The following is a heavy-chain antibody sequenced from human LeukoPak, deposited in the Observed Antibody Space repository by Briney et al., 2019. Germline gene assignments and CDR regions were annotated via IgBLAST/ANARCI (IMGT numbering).Heavy chain of an antibody. CDR2: ISSTSSYI. V-gene: IGHV3-21*01. J-gene: IGHJ3*02. CDR3: ASSIVGAPDAFDI. Sequence: GGSLRLSCAASGFTFSSYSMNSVRQAPGKGLECVSSISSTSSYIYYADSVKGRFTISRDNAKNSLYLQMNSLRAEDTAVYYCASSIVGAPDAFDIWGQGTMVTASS. D-gene: IGHD1-26*01. CDR1: GFTFSSYS.